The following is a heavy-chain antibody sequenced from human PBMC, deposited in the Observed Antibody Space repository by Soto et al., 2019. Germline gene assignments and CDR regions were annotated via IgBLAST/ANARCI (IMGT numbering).Heavy chain of an antibody. CDR1: GFSLNTPGGG. CDR3: AHLVTADDSEYFDF. Sequence: QITLRESGPTVVKPTQTLTLTCTFSGFSLNTPGGGVGWIRQPPGKALEWVAPIYGDDDKRYNPSLKRRLVITKDSSKNQVVLTMTNVDPVDTATYYCAHLVTADDSEYFDFWGQGTLVPVSP. CDR2: IYGDDDK. J-gene: IGHJ4*02. V-gene: IGHV2-5*02. D-gene: IGHD3-3*01.